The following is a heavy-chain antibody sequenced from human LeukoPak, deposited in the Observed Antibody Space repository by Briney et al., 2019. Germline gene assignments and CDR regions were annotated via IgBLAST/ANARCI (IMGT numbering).Heavy chain of an antibody. J-gene: IGHJ4*02. Sequence: GESLKISCKGSGYIFTNYWIALVRQMPGKGLEWMGIIYPGDSDTRYSPSFQGQVTISADKSISTAYLQWSSLKASDTAMYYCARRPPPDYGSGSVNYYFDYWGQGTLVTVSS. CDR1: GYIFTNYW. D-gene: IGHD3-10*01. CDR3: ARRPPPDYGSGSVNYYFDY. CDR2: IYPGDSDT. V-gene: IGHV5-51*01.